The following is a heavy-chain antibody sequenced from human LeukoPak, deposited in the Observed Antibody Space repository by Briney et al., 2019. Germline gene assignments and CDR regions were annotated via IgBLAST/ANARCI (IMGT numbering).Heavy chain of an antibody. J-gene: IGHJ4*02. CDR1: GGSISSGGYY. V-gene: IGHV4-30-2*01. Sequence: SSETLSLTCTVSGGSISSGGYYWSWIRQPPGKGLEWIGYIYHSGSTYYNPSLKSRVTISVDRSKNQFSLKLSSVTVADTAVYYCARFKRGWGFGYWGQGTLVTVSS. D-gene: IGHD7-27*01. CDR2: IYHSGST. CDR3: ARFKRGWGFGY.